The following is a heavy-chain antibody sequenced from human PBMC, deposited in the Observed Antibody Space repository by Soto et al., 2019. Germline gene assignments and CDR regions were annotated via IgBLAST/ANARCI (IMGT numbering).Heavy chain of an antibody. CDR3: GREENCSDVICYSKYFQR. J-gene: IGHJ1*01. CDR2: VNPSGGST. V-gene: IGHV1-46*01. Sequence: ASVTVSCQASGYIFSAYSMHWVRQAPGQGLEWMGVVNPSGGSTNYAQKFQGIITMTRDTSTSTVYMDLSSLTSEDTAVYYCGREENCSDVICYSKYFQRGGQGPLVTVSP. D-gene: IGHD2-15*01. CDR1: GYIFSAYS.